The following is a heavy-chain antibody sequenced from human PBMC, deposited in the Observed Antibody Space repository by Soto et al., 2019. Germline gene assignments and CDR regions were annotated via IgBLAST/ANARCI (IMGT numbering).Heavy chain of an antibody. Sequence: SETLSLTCTVSGGSISSSSYYWGWIRQPPGKGLEWIGSIYYSGSTYYNPSLKSRVTISVDTSKNQFSLKLSSVTAADTAVYYCARRPLKGDYVLVFDYWGQGTLVTVSS. D-gene: IGHD4-17*01. V-gene: IGHV4-39*01. CDR3: ARRPLKGDYVLVFDY. J-gene: IGHJ4*02. CDR2: IYYSGST. CDR1: GGSISSSSYY.